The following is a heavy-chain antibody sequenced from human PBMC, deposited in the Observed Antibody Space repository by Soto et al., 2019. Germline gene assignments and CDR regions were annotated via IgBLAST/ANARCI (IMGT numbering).Heavy chain of an antibody. V-gene: IGHV3-74*01. J-gene: IGHJ6*03. CDR3: AKEGSSIAGRRRGAYIYDMDV. D-gene: IGHD6-6*01. CDR2: ISSVGST. Sequence: EVQLVESGGGLVQPGGSLRLSCAASGFTFSPYWMDWVRQAPGQGLMWVSRISSVGSTSSADSVKGRFTISRDHEKNTVYVQLSSMRAGDTAEYYWAKEGSSIAGRRRGAYIYDMDVWGKWTTVTVSS. CDR1: GFTFSPYW.